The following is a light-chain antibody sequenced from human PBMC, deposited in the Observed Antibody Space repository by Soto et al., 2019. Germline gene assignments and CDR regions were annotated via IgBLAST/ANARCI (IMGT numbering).Light chain of an antibody. CDR3: QQYGSSPLT. CDR2: GAS. CDR1: QSVSSSY. V-gene: IGKV3-20*01. J-gene: IGKJ3*01. Sequence: EIVLTQLPGTLSLSTGERATLSCRASQSVSSSYLAWYQQKPGQAPRLLIYGASSRATGIPDRFSGSGSGTDFTLTISRLEPEDFAVYYCQQYGSSPLTFGPGTEVD.